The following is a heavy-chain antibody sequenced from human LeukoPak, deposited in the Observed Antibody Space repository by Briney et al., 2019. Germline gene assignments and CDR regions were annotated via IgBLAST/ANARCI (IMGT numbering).Heavy chain of an antibody. CDR2: IKQDGSEK. D-gene: IGHD6-13*01. V-gene: IGHV3-7*01. Sequence: GGSLRLSCAASGFTFSDYWMSWVRQPPGKGLEWVANIKQDGSEKYYVDSVKGRFTISRDNAKNSLYLQMNSLRAEDTAVYYCARDRVWTVLYWGQGTLVTVSS. CDR1: GFTFSDYW. CDR3: ARDRVWTVLY. J-gene: IGHJ4*02.